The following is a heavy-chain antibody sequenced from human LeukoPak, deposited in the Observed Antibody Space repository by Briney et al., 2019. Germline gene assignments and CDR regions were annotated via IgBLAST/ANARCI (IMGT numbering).Heavy chain of an antibody. J-gene: IGHJ5*02. CDR2: MSWDSGDI. V-gene: IGHV3-9*01. Sequence: GGSLRLSCAASGFTFSSYSMVWVRQAPGKGLEWVSGMSWDSGDIGYADSVKGRFTISRDNAKNSVFLQMNSLRAEDTALYYCARGVYYYGSGYVNNWLDPWGQGTLVTVSS. D-gene: IGHD3-10*01. CDR1: GFTFSSYS. CDR3: ARGVYYYGSGYVNNWLDP.